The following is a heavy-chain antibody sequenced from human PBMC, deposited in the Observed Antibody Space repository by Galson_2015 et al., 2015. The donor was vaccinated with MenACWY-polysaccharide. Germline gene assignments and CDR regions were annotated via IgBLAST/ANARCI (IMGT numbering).Heavy chain of an antibody. CDR1: GYSFTRNW. D-gene: IGHD4-17*01. J-gene: IGHJ4*02. Sequence: QSGAEVTKPGESLQISCTGSGYSFTRNWIGWVRQMPGKGLEWMGIIYPADSDTRYSPSFQGQVTISADKSISTAYLQWSSLKASDTAVYYCARLAATGTVTFDYWGQGTLVTVSS. CDR2: IYPADSDT. V-gene: IGHV5-51*03. CDR3: ARLAATGTVTFDY.